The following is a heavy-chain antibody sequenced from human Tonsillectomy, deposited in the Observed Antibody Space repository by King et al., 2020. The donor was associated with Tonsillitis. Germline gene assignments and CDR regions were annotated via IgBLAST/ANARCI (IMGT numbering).Heavy chain of an antibody. Sequence: EAQLVQSGAEVKKPGESLRISCKGSGYIFTNYWINWVRQMPGKGLEWMGRIDPSDSYTNYSPSFQGHVTISADKSISTAYLQWSSLKASDTAMYYCARGLRDGYNQDNWFDPWGQGTLVTVS. D-gene: IGHD5-24*01. V-gene: IGHV5-10-1*03. CDR2: IDPSDSYT. J-gene: IGHJ5*02. CDR1: GYIFTNYW. CDR3: ARGLRDGYNQDNWFDP.